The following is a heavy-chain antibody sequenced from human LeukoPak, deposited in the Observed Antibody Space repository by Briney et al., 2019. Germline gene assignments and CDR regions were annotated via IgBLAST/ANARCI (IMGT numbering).Heavy chain of an antibody. CDR3: AKGATIFGVVIMSYFDY. V-gene: IGHV3-9*01. CDR2: ISWNSGSI. CDR1: GFTFDDYA. Sequence: GRSLRLSCAASGFTFDDYAMHWVRQAPGKGLGWVSGISWNSGSIGYADSVKGRFTISRDNAKNSLYLQMNSLRAEDTALYYCAKGATIFGVVIMSYFDYWGQGTLVTVSS. J-gene: IGHJ4*02. D-gene: IGHD3-3*01.